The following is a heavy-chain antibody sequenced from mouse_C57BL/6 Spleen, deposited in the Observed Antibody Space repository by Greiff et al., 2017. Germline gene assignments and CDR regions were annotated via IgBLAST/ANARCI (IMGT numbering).Heavy chain of an antibody. CDR3: ARTTVDYFDY. V-gene: IGHV1-69*01. D-gene: IGHD1-1*01. Sequence: VKLQQPGAELVMPGASVKLSCKASGYTFTSYWMHWVKQRPGQGLEWIGEIDPSDSYTNYNQKFKGKSTLTVDKSSSTAYMQLSSLTSEDSAVYYCARTTVDYFDYWGQGTTLTVSS. CDR2: IDPSDSYT. CDR1: GYTFTSYW. J-gene: IGHJ2*01.